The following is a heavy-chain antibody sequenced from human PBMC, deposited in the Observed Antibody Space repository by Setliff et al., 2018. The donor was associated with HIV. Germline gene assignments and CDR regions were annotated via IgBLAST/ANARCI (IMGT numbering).Heavy chain of an antibody. CDR3: ARESARAALDY. J-gene: IGHJ4*02. D-gene: IGHD3-3*01. V-gene: IGHV4-59*01. CDR2: VHKSVNT. CDR1: GASINMNY. Sequence: SETLSLTCTVSGASINMNYWSWIRQTPGQGLEWVGYVHKSVNTHYNPSLKSRVTMSGDASKNQFSLSLISVTAADTAVYYCARESARAALDYLGQGILVTVSS.